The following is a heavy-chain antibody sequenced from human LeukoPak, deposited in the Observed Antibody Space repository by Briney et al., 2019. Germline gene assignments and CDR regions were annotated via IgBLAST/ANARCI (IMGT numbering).Heavy chain of an antibody. CDR3: AKPPDATTVANKWGYYFDY. J-gene: IGHJ4*02. Sequence: AGGSLRLSCAASGFAFSSYGMHWVRQAPGKGLEWVAVISYDGSNKYYADSVKGRFTISRDNSKNTLYLQMNSLRAEDTAVYYCAKPPDATTVANKWGYYFDYWGQGTLVTVSS. V-gene: IGHV3-30*18. D-gene: IGHD4-23*01. CDR1: GFAFSSYG. CDR2: ISYDGSNK.